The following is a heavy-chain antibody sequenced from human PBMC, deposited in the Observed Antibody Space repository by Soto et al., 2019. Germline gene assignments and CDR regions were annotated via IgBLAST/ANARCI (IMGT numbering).Heavy chain of an antibody. J-gene: IGHJ6*02. Sequence: EVQLVESGGGLVQPGGSLRLSCAASGFTFSSYWMSWVRQAPGKGLEWVANIKQDGSEKYYVDSVKGRFTISRDNAKNSLYLQRNSLRAEDTAVYYCARELGYCGGGSCYSLYYGMDVWGQGTTVTVSS. CDR2: IKQDGSEK. V-gene: IGHV3-7*01. D-gene: IGHD2-15*01. CDR3: ARELGYCGGGSCYSLYYGMDV. CDR1: GFTFSSYW.